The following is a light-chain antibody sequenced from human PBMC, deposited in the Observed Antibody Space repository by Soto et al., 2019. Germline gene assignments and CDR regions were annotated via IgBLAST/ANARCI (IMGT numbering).Light chain of an antibody. CDR2: EDT. Sequence: SYELTQPPSVSVSPGQTANITCSGNTLGSKFVFWYQQKAGQSPMVVIYEDTKRPSGIPERFSGSNSGNTATLTISGTQAMDEADFSCQAWDRGTVVFGGGTKLTVL. CDR1: TLGSKF. CDR3: QAWDRGTVV. J-gene: IGLJ2*01. V-gene: IGLV3-1*01.